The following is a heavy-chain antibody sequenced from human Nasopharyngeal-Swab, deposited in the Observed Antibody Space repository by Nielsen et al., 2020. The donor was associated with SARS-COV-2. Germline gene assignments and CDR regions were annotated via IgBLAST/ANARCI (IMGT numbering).Heavy chain of an antibody. V-gene: IGHV1-46*01. Sequence: ASVKVSCKASGYTFTSYYMHWVRQAPGQGLEWMGIINPSGGSTSYAQKFQGRVTMTRDTSTSTVYMELSSLRSEDMAVYYCARDVDSSGYYAWFDPWGQGTLVTVSS. D-gene: IGHD3-22*01. CDR1: GYTFTSYY. CDR3: ARDVDSSGYYAWFDP. CDR2: INPSGGST. J-gene: IGHJ5*02.